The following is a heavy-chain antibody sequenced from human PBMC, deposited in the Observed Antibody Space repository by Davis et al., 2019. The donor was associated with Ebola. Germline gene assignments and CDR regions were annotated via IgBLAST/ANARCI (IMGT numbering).Heavy chain of an antibody. J-gene: IGHJ6*04. D-gene: IGHD3-3*01. CDR3: ASPVARSGYYIDYYGMDV. V-gene: IGHV1-3*01. Sequence: AASVKVSCKASGYTFTSYAMHWVRQAPGQRLEWMGWINAGNGNTKYSQKLQGRVTMTTDTSTSTAYMELRSLRSDDTAVYYCASPVARSGYYIDYYGMDVWGKGTTVTVSS. CDR2: INAGNGNT. CDR1: GYTFTSYA.